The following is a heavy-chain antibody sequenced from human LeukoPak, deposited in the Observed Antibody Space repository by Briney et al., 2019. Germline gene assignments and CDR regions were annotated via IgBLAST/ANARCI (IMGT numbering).Heavy chain of an antibody. CDR1: GGSISSGGYY. D-gene: IGHD1-20*01. J-gene: IGHJ6*02. Sequence: SQTLSLTCTVSGGSISSGGYYWSWIRQHPGKGLEWIGYIYYSGSTYYNPSLKSRVTISVDTSKNQFSLKPSSVIAADTAVYYCARDSLVRRVTGTLYYYYGMDVWGQGTTVTVSS. CDR3: ARDSLVRRVTGTLYYYYGMDV. V-gene: IGHV4-31*03. CDR2: IYYSGST.